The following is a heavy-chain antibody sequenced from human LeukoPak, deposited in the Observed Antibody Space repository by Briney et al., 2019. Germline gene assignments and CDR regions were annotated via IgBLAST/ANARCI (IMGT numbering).Heavy chain of an antibody. CDR2: ISYDGSNK. CDR1: GFTFSSYG. CDR3: AKDPIRVYGYEGGGWFDP. D-gene: IGHD5-12*01. J-gene: IGHJ5*02. V-gene: IGHV3-30*18. Sequence: GGSLRLSCAASGFTFSSYGMHWVRQAPGKGLEWVAVISYDGSNKYYADSVKGRFTISRDNSKNTLYLQMNSLRAEDTAVYYCAKDPIRVYGYEGGGWFDPWGQGTLVTVSS.